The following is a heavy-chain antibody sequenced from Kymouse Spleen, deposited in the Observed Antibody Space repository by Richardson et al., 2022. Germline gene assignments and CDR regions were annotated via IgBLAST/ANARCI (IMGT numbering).Heavy chain of an antibody. Sequence: QVQLQQWGAGLLKPSETLSLTCAVYGGSFSGYYWSWIRQPPGKGLEWIGEINHSGSTNYNPSLKSRVTISVDTSKNQFSLKLSSVTAADTAVYYCARGEGITMVRGAFYDYWGQGTLVTVSS. CDR2: INHSGST. V-gene: IGHV4-34*01. CDR3: ARGEGITMVRGAFYDY. D-gene: IGHD3-10*01. CDR1: GGSFSGYY. J-gene: IGHJ4*02.